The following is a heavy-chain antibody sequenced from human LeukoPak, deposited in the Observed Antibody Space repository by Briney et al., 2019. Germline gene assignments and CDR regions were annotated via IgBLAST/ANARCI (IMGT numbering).Heavy chain of an antibody. CDR3: VKSGTWADFDS. V-gene: IGHV3-64D*09. J-gene: IGHJ4*02. CDR1: GFTFSSYG. Sequence: PGGSLRLSCSASGFTFSSYGMHWVRRAPGKGLEYVSGISNKGGSTYYADSVKGRFTISRDNSKNTLHLQMSSLRADDTAVYYCVKSGTWADFDSWGQGTLVTVSS. CDR2: ISNKGGST. D-gene: IGHD1-26*01.